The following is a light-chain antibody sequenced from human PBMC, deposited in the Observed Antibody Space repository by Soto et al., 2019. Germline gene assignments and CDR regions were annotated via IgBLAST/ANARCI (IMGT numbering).Light chain of an antibody. J-gene: IGKJ1*01. V-gene: IGKV1-8*01. Sequence: AIRMTQSPSSLSASTGDRVTITCRASQGISSYLAWYQQKPGKAPKLLIYAASTLQSGVPSRFSGSGSGTDLTLTISCLLSEDFATYYCQQYYSYPRTFAQGTKV. CDR3: QQYYSYPRT. CDR2: AAS. CDR1: QGISSY.